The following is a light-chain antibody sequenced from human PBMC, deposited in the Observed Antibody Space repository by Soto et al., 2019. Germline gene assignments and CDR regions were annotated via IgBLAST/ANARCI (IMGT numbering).Light chain of an antibody. CDR3: QSYHSRNAVA. V-gene: IGLV6-57*04. CDR2: EDN. CDR1: SGSIATNY. Sequence: NFMLTQPHSVSEPPGKTVTISCTRSSGSIATNYVQWYQQRPGSAPTIVIYEDNQRPSGVPDRFSGSIDSSSNSASLTISGLRTEDEADYYCQSYHSRNAVAFGGGTKLTVL. J-gene: IGLJ2*01.